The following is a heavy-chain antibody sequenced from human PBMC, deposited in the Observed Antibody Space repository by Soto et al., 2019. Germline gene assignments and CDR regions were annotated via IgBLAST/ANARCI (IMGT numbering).Heavy chain of an antibody. V-gene: IGHV4-4*07. CDR2: IYSRGDT. CDR1: GGSMRSYY. Sequence: PSETLALTCSVSGGSMRSYYWNWFRQPAGKGLEWIGRIYSRGDTNYNPTVKSRVTMSVDTSKNEFSLRLNSVTAADTAVYYCAGIGEEVYYGMDAWGQATTVTGS. D-gene: IGHD2-21*01. J-gene: IGHJ6*02. CDR3: AGIGEEVYYGMDA.